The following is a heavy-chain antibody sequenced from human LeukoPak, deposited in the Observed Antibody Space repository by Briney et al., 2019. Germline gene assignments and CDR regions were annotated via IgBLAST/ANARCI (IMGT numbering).Heavy chain of an antibody. CDR1: GFTFSSYA. CDR2: IRGSGGST. V-gene: IGHV3-23*01. Sequence: PGGSLRLSCAASGFTFSSYAMSWVRQAPGKGLEWVSAIRGSGGSTYYAYSVKGRFTISRDNSKNTLSLQMNSLRAEDTALYYCAKEGGLKASSRDYFDYWGQGTLVTVSS. J-gene: IGHJ4*02. D-gene: IGHD6-13*01. CDR3: AKEGGLKASSRDYFDY.